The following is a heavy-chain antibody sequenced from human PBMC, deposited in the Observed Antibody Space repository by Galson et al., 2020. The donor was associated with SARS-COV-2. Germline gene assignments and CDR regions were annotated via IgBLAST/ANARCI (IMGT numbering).Heavy chain of an antibody. J-gene: IGHJ6*02. V-gene: IGHV3-72*01. D-gene: IGHD6-13*01. CDR1: AFTYSDYH. CDR3: ARGPGKAAPTYHYGLDV. Sequence: GGSLRLSCVVSAFTYSDYHMDWVRQAPRKGLEWVGRTRNKDNSFTTDYAASVKGRFTISRDDSKNSLYLQMKSLKAEDTAVYYCARGPGKAAPTYHYGLDVWGQGTTVTVSS. CDR2: TRNKDNSFTT.